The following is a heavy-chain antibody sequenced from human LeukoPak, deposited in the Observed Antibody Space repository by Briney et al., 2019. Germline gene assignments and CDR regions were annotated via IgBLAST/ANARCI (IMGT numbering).Heavy chain of an antibody. V-gene: IGHV3-48*02. CDR3: ARDLNLGTGWFDP. J-gene: IGHJ5*02. D-gene: IGHD2-8*02. Sequence: PGGSLRLSCAASGFTFGTYSMNWVRQAPGKGLEWVSYISSRSSTIYYADSVKGRFTISRDNAKNSLYLQMNSLRDEDTAVYYCARDLNLGTGWFDPWGQGTLVTVSS. CDR2: ISSRSSTI. CDR1: GFTFGTYS.